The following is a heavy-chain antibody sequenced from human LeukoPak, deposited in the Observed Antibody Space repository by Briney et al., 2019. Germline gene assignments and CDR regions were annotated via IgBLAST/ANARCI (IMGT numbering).Heavy chain of an antibody. CDR2: IYYSGST. CDR1: GGSVSSGSYY. J-gene: IGHJ4*02. CDR3: ASAGY. Sequence: SETLSLTCTVSGGSVSSGSYYWSWIRQPPGKGLEWIGYIYYSGSTNYNPSLKSRVTISVDTSKNQFSLKLSSVTAADTAVYYCASAGYWGQGTLVTVSS. V-gene: IGHV4-61*01.